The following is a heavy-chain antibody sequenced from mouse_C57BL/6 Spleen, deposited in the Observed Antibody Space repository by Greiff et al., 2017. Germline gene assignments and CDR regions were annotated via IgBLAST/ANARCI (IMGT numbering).Heavy chain of an antibody. V-gene: IGHV1-52*01. J-gene: IGHJ4*01. CDR3: ARRDDYQDYYAMDY. D-gene: IGHD2-4*01. CDR1: GYTFTSYW. Sequence: QVQLQQPGAELVRPGSSVKLSCKASGYTFTSYWMHWVKQRPIQGLEWIGNIDPSDSETHYNQKFKDKATLTVDKSSSTAYMQLSSRTSEDSAVYYCARRDDYQDYYAMDYWGQGTSVTVSS. CDR2: IDPSDSET.